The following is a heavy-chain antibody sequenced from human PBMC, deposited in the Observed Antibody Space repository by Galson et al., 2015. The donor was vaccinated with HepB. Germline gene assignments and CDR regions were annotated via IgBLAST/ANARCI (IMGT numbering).Heavy chain of an antibody. CDR3: ARGGRGTCSSTSCYGSWFDP. D-gene: IGHD2-2*01. J-gene: IGHJ5*02. CDR2: INHSGST. CDR1: GGSFSGYY. V-gene: IGHV4-34*01. Sequence: ETLSLTCAVYGGSFSGYYWSWIRQPPGKGLEWIGEINHSGSTNYNPSLKSRVTISVDTSKNQFSLKLSSVTAADTAVYYCARGGRGTCSSTSCYGSWFDPWGQGTLVTVSS.